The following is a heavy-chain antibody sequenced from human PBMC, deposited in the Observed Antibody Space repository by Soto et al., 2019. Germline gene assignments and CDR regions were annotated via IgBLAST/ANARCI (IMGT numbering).Heavy chain of an antibody. D-gene: IGHD2-15*01. V-gene: IGHV3-23*01. J-gene: IGHJ5*02. CDR2: ISGSGGST. CDR3: AKGGDSACSGGSCYWGWFDP. Sequence: GGSLRLSCAASGFTFSSYAMSWVRQAPGKGLEWVSAISGSGGSTYYADSVKGRFTISRDNSKNTLYLQMNSLRAEDTAVYYCAKGGDSACSGGSCYWGWFDPWGQGTLVTVSS. CDR1: GFTFSSYA.